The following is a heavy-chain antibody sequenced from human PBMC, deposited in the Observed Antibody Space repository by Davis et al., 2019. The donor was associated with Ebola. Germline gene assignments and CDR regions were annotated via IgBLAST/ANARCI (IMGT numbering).Heavy chain of an antibody. V-gene: IGHV3-30*03. J-gene: IGHJ5*02. CDR1: GFTFSSYG. CDR2: ISYDGSNK. CDR3: ARVNAVTGYSRFDP. Sequence: GESLKISCAASGFTFSSYGMHWVRQAPGKGLEWVAVISYDGSNKYYADSVKGRFTISRDNAKNSLYLRMNSLRAEDTALYHCARVNAVTGYSRFDPWGQGTLVTVSS. D-gene: IGHD3-9*01.